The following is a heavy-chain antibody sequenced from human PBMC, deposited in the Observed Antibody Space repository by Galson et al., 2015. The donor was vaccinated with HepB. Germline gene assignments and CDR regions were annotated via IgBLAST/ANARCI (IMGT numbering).Heavy chain of an antibody. D-gene: IGHD3-3*01. Sequence: SLRLSCAASGFTFSSYAMSWVRQAPGKGLEWVSTISGSGGSTYYADSVKGRFTISRDKSKNTLYLQMNSLRAEDTAVYYCAKEEGDRITIFGVVIPPGAFDIWGQGTMVTVSS. CDR1: GFTFSSYA. J-gene: IGHJ3*02. CDR3: AKEEGDRITIFGVVIPPGAFDI. V-gene: IGHV3-23*01. CDR2: ISGSGGST.